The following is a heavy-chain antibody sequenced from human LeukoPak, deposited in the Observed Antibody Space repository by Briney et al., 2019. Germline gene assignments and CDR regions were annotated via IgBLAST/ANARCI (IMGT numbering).Heavy chain of an antibody. CDR2: ISSNGGST. V-gene: IGHV3-64D*06. CDR3: VKDMGYDILTGYYIGYFDY. J-gene: IGHJ4*02. D-gene: IGHD3-9*01. Sequence: GGSLRLSCSASGFTFSSYAMHWVRQAPGKGLEYVPAISSNGGSTYYADSVKGRFTIPRDNSKNTLYLQMSSLRAEDTAVYYCVKDMGYDILTGYYIGYFDYWGQGTLVTVSS. CDR1: GFTFSSYA.